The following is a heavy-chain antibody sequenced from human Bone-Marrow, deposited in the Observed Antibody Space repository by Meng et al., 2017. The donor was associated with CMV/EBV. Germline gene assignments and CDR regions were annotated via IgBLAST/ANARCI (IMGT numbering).Heavy chain of an antibody. J-gene: IGHJ4*02. Sequence: GECLRIACAASGFTFSSYSMNWVRQAPGKGLEWVSYISSSSSTIYYADSVKGRFTISRDNAKNSLYLQMNTLRAEDTAVYYCARDQDHYYDSSGYYDYWGQGTLVTVSS. D-gene: IGHD3-22*01. CDR3: ARDQDHYYDSSGYYDY. CDR2: ISSSSSTI. V-gene: IGHV3-48*04. CDR1: GFTFSSYS.